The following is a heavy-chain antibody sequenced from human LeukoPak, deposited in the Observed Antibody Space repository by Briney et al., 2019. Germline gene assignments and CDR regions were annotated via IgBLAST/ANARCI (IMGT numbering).Heavy chain of an antibody. J-gene: IGHJ2*01. Sequence: SVTLSLTCNVSGGSISSYYWSWIRQPPGKGLEWIAYIYNSGSINYNPSLESRVIMSVDRSKNHFSLKLSSVTAADTAVYYCARFFWYFDLWGRGTLVPVS. CDR3: ARFFWYFDL. CDR1: GGSISSYY. V-gene: IGHV4-59*08. CDR2: IYNSGSI.